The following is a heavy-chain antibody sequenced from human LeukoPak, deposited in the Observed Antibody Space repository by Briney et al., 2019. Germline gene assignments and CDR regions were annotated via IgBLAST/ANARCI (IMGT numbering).Heavy chain of an antibody. CDR3: ARVINRGYGSGLDY. CDR2: IYNSGTT. CDR1: GFTVSSNY. J-gene: IGHJ4*02. D-gene: IGHD3-10*01. V-gene: IGHV3-53*01. Sequence: PGGSLRLSCAASGFTVSSNYMSWVRQAPGEGPEWGSVIYNSGTTYYADSVKGRFTTSRHNSENTLNLQMNSLRAEDTAVYYCARVINRGYGSGLDYWGQGALVTVSS.